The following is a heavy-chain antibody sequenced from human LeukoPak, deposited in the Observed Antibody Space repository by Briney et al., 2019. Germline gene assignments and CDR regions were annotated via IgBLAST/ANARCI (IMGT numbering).Heavy chain of an antibody. J-gene: IGHJ4*02. D-gene: IGHD2-15*01. Sequence: GGSLRLSCAASGFTFSSYSMNWVRQAPGKGLEWVSSISSSSSYIYYADSVKGRFTISRDNAKNSLYLQMNSLRAEDTAVYYCARDGGYCSGGSCRPFDYWGQGTLVTVSS. CDR2: ISSSSSYI. CDR3: ARDGGYCSGGSCRPFDY. V-gene: IGHV3-21*01. CDR1: GFTFSSYS.